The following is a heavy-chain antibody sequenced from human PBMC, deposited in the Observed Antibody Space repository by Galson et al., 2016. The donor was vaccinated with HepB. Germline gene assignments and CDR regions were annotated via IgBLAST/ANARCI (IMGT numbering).Heavy chain of an antibody. CDR3: AKDHNAEMYYYDVDVPVVDLFDF. CDR1: GFTFSTYG. Sequence: SLRLSCAASGFTFSTYGIHWVCQAPGKGLEWVAVISYDVNIRFYAQAVKGRFTVSRDNSKNTVFLQMNSLRTEDTAVYYCAKDHNAEMYYYDVDVPVVDLFDFWGQGTLVTVSS. D-gene: IGHD3-22*01. J-gene: IGHJ4*02. V-gene: IGHV3-30*18. CDR2: ISYDVNIR.